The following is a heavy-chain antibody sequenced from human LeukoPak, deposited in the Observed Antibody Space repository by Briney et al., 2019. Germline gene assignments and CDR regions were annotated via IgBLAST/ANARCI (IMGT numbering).Heavy chain of an antibody. CDR1: GFTFSSYA. J-gene: IGHJ4*02. CDR2: ISGSGGST. D-gene: IGHD1-7*01. CDR3: AKGGRITGTLIDY. Sequence: GGSLRLPCAASGFTFSSYAMSWDRQAPGKGLEWVSAISGSGGSTYYADSVKGRFTISRDNSKNTLYLQMNGLRAEDTAVYYCAKGGRITGTLIDYWGQGTLVTVSS. V-gene: IGHV3-23*01.